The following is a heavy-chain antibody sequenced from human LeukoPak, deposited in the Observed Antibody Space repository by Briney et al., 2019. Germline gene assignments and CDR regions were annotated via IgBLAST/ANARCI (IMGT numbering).Heavy chain of an antibody. CDR2: INPNSGGT. CDR1: GYTFTVYY. V-gene: IGHV1-2*02. D-gene: IGHD4-17*01. J-gene: IGHJ4*02. Sequence: ASVRDSSKPSGYTFTVYYMHWVRQAPGQRLWWMGWINPNSGGTNYAQKFQGRVTMTRDTSISTAYMELSRLRSDDTAVYYCARDFDYVFDYWGQGTLVTVSS. CDR3: ARDFDYVFDY.